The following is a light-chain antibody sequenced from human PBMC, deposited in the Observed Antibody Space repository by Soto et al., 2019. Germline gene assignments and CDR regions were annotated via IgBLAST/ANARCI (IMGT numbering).Light chain of an antibody. CDR2: EVS. J-gene: IGLJ7*01. CDR3: SSYAGSNNLV. V-gene: IGLV2-8*01. CDR1: SSDVGGYNY. Sequence: QSALTQPPSASGSPGQSVTISCTGTSSDVGGYNYVSWYQQHPGKAPKLMIYEVSKRPSGVPDRFSGSKSGNTASLTVSGLQAEDEADYYCSSYAGSNNLVVGGG.